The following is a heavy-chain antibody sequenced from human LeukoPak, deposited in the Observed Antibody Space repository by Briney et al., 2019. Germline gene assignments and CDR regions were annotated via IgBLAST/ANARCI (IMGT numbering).Heavy chain of an antibody. D-gene: IGHD3-3*01. J-gene: IGHJ4*02. CDR1: GFTFSSYA. CDR3: ARDGPHYDFWSGPAY. V-gene: IGHV3-30-3*01. Sequence: GGSLRLSCAASGFTFSSYAMHWVRQAPGKGLEWVAVTSYDEANKHYADSVKGRFTISRDNSKNTLYLQMDSLRAEDTAVYYCARDGPHYDFWSGPAYWGQGTLVTVSS. CDR2: TSYDEANK.